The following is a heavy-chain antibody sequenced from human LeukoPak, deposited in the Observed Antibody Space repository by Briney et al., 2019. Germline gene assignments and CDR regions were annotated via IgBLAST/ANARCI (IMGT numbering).Heavy chain of an antibody. CDR3: ARGWNDVGAFDI. J-gene: IGHJ3*02. CDR1: GGTFSSYA. D-gene: IGHD1-1*01. CDR2: IIPIFGTA. V-gene: IGHV1-69*01. Sequence: ASVKVSCKASGGTFSSYAISWVRQAPGQGLERMGGIIPIFGTANYAQKFQGRVTITADESTSTAYMELSSLRSEDTAVYYCARGWNDVGAFDIWGQGTMVTVSS.